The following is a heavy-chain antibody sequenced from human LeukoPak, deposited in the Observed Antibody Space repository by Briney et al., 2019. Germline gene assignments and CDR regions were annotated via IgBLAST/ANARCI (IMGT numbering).Heavy chain of an antibody. CDR2: ISGSGGST. V-gene: IGHV3-23*01. CDR3: AKDRGGLYYDFWSGYYTELDY. D-gene: IGHD3-3*01. J-gene: IGHJ4*02. CDR1: AFTFSNYW. Sequence: PGGSLRLSCAASAFTFSNYWMSWVRQAPGKGLEWVSAISGSGGSTYYADSVKGRFTISRDNSKNTLYLQMNSLRAEDTAVYYCAKDRGGLYYDFWSGYYTELDYWGQGTLVTVSS.